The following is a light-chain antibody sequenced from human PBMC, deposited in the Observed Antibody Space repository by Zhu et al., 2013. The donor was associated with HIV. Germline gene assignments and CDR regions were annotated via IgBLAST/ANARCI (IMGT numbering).Light chain of an antibody. CDR2: GAS. J-gene: IGKJ4*01. V-gene: IGKV3-20*01. CDR3: HQYGSLPLT. Sequence: IVLTQSPGTLSLSPGERVTLSCRASQTVGNNFVAWYRQRPGQAPRLLIYGASNRATGIPDKFTGSGSGTHFTLTINRLEPEDFAVYYCHQYGSLPLTFGGGTKVEIK. CDR1: QTVGNNF.